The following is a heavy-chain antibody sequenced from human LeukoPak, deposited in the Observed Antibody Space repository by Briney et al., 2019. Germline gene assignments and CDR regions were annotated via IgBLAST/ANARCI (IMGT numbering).Heavy chain of an antibody. D-gene: IGHD6-13*01. V-gene: IGHV4-39*01. CDR2: IYYSGTT. CDR3: GGAATGTVGWFDP. J-gene: IGHJ5*02. Sequence: SENLSLTCTVSGDSVSSSSYYWGWIRQPPGKGLEWIGSIYYSGTTSYNPSLKSRVTISVDTSKNQFSLMLTSVTASDTAVYFCGGAATGTVGWFDPWGQGTLVTVSS. CDR1: GDSVSSSSYY.